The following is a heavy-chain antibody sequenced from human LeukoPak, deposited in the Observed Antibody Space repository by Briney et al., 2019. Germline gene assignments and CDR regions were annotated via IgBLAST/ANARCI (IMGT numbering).Heavy chain of an antibody. Sequence: SETLSLTCAVYGGSFSGYYWSWIRQPPGKGLEWIGEINHSGSTNHNPSLKSRVTISVDTSKNQFSLKLSSVTAADTAVYYCASLLSTTGTTGIDYWGPGTLVTVSS. CDR3: ASLLSTTGTTGIDY. D-gene: IGHD1-1*01. J-gene: IGHJ4*02. V-gene: IGHV4-34*01. CDR2: INHSGST. CDR1: GGSFSGYY.